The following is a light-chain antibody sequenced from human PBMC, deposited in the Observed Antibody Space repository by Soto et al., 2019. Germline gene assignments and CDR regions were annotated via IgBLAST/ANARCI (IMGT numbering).Light chain of an antibody. J-gene: IGKJ1*01. CDR2: GAS. CDR1: QSVSSN. V-gene: IGKV3-15*01. Sequence: EIMMSQSPSTLSVSPGERATLSCRASQSVSSNLAWYQQKPGQAPRLLIYGASTRATGIPARFRGSGSGTEFTLTISSLQSEDFAVYYCQQYNNWPPAFGQGTKVEIK. CDR3: QQYNNWPPA.